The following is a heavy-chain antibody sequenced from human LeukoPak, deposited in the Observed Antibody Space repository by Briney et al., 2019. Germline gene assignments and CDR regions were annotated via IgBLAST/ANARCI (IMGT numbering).Heavy chain of an antibody. D-gene: IGHD6-19*01. CDR1: GFIFNNYA. J-gene: IGHJ4*02. Sequence: GRSLRLSCAGSGFIFNNYAMHWVRQPPGKGLEWVSGISWNSGSIDYADSVEGRFTISRDNAKNSLYLQMNSLRVEDTAFYYCAKDNRRHYTSGPNPDSLHWGQGALVTVSS. CDR3: AKDNRRHYTSGPNPDSLH. V-gene: IGHV3-9*01. CDR2: ISWNSGSI.